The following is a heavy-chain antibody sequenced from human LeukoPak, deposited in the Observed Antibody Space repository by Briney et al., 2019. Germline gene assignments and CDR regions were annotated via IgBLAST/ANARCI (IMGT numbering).Heavy chain of an antibody. CDR2: IRYDGSNK. CDR1: GFTFSSYG. D-gene: IGHD3-22*01. Sequence: GGSLRLSCAASGFTFSSYGMHWVRQAPGKGLEWVAFIRYDGSNKYYADSVKGRFTISRDNSKNMLYLQMNSLRAEDTAVYYCAKPVSGYYYDDAFDIWGQGTMVTVSS. CDR3: AKPVSGYYYDDAFDI. J-gene: IGHJ3*02. V-gene: IGHV3-30*02.